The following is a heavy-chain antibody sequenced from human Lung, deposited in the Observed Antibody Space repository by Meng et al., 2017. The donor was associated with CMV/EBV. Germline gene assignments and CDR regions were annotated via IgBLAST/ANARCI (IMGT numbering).Heavy chain of an antibody. J-gene: IGHJ6*02. V-gene: IGHV1-18*01. CDR2: IYTYNGNT. D-gene: IGHD6-6*01. CDR3: ARSKIAARSHYYYGMDV. Sequence: ASXXVSXKASGYKFTDYGITWVRQAPGQGLEWMGWIYTYNGNTNFAQNVQGRGSMTRDTSTSTAYMELRSLRSDDTAVYYCARSKIAARSHYYYGMDVWGQGTRVTVS. CDR1: GYKFTDYG.